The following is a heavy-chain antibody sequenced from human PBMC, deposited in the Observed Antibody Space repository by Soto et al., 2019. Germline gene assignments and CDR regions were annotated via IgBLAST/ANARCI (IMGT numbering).Heavy chain of an antibody. CDR1: GDSVSSNSAA. D-gene: IGHD6-19*01. CDR3: AREIAVPGSQAIDC. J-gene: IGHJ4*02. CDR2: TYYRSKWYN. Sequence: QTLSLTCAISGDSVSSNSAAWYWIRQSPSRGLEWLGRTYYRSKWYNGYAVSVKSRITINPDTSKNQFSLQLNSVTPEDTAVYYCAREIAVPGSQAIDCWGQGTLVTVSS. V-gene: IGHV6-1*01.